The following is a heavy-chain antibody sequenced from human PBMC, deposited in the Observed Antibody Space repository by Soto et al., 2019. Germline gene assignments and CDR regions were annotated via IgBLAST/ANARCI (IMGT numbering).Heavy chain of an antibody. J-gene: IGHJ4*02. Sequence: ASVKVSCKASGYTFTSYGISWVRQAPGQGLEWMGWISAYNGNTNYAQKLQGRVTMTTDTSTSTAYMELRSLRSDDTAVYYCARDTYDFWSGYYSYFDYWGQGTLVTVSS. D-gene: IGHD3-3*01. CDR1: GYTFTSYG. V-gene: IGHV1-18*01. CDR2: ISAYNGNT. CDR3: ARDTYDFWSGYYSYFDY.